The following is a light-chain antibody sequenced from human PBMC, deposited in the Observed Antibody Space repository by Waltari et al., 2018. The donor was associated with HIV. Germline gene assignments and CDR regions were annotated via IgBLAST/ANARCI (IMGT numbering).Light chain of an antibody. V-gene: IGLV1-47*01. CDR1: HSNIGLYY. CDR2: SNK. J-gene: IGLJ1*01. Sequence: QSVLTQPLSASETPGRSLNIFFSGDHSNIGLYYAFWYHQVAGSAPRLLIYSNKQRPSVVGDRFSGYRSGTSASLVISGLRAEDEAQYYCASWDDGLSGHVFGGGT. CDR3: ASWDDGLSGHV.